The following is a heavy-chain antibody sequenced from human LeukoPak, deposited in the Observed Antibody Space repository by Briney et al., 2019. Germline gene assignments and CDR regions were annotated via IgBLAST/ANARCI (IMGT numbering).Heavy chain of an antibody. CDR3: ARLGYCSGGSCQHDF. CDR2: THYSGTT. V-gene: IGHV4-39*01. CDR1: GGSISSTYF. D-gene: IGHD2-15*01. J-gene: IGHJ4*02. Sequence: SETLSLTCTVSGGSISSTYFWAWIRQPPGKGLEWIATTHYSGTTYYKPSLRSRVTISVDTSANQFSLKLTSVTAAGTAVYFCARLGYCSGGSCQHDFWGQGTLVTVSS.